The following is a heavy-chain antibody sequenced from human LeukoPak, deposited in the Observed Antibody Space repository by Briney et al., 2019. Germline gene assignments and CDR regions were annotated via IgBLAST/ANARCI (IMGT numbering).Heavy chain of an antibody. CDR2: INPNSGGT. Sequence: ASVKVSCKASGYTFTDYYIHWVRQAPGQGLEWMGWINPNSGGTNYAQNFQGRVTMTRDTSISTAYMELSRLRSDDTAVYYCAREPGDGGYDNFDYWGQGTLVTVSS. CDR3: AREPGDGGYDNFDY. V-gene: IGHV1-2*02. CDR1: GYTFTDYY. D-gene: IGHD5-12*01. J-gene: IGHJ4*02.